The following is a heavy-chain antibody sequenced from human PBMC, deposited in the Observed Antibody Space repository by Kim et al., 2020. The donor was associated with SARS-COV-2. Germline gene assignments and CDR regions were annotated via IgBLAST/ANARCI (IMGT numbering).Heavy chain of an antibody. Sequence: SETLSLTCTVSGGSISSSSYYWGWIRQPPGKGLEWIGSIYYSGSTYYNPSLKSRVTISVETSKNQFSLKLSSVTAADTAVYYCAREGYYYDGYYYYYYGMDVWGQGTTVTVSS. CDR3: AREGYYYDGYYYYYYGMDV. V-gene: IGHV4-39*07. D-gene: IGHD3-22*01. CDR1: GGSISSSSYY. J-gene: IGHJ6*02. CDR2: IYYSGST.